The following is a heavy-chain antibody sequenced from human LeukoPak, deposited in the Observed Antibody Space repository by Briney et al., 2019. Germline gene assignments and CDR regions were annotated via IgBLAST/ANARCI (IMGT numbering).Heavy chain of an antibody. V-gene: IGHV3-53*01. CDR2: IYSGAST. D-gene: IGHD3-22*01. J-gene: IGHJ4*02. CDR3: AGEGGGYHYFDY. Sequence: GGSLRLSCAASEFTVSNNYMSWVRQAPGKGLEWVSVIYSGASTYYADSVKGRFTITRDNSKNTLYLQMNSLRAEDTAVYYCAGEGGGYHYFDYWGQGTLVTVSS. CDR1: EFTVSNNY.